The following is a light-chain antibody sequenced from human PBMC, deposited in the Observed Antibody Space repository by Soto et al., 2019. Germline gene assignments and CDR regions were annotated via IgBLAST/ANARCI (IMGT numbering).Light chain of an antibody. CDR3: QQSYSTPVT. CDR2: AAS. Sequence: DIQMTQSPSSLSASVGDRVTITCRTSQNINNYLNWYQQKPGKAPKLLIYAASSLQSGVPSRFSGSGSGTDFTLTISSLQPEDFATYYCQQSYSTPVTFGQGTKVEIK. V-gene: IGKV1-39*01. CDR1: QNINNY. J-gene: IGKJ1*01.